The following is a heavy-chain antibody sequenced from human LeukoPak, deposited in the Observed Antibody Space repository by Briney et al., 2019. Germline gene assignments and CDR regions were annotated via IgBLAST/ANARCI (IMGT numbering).Heavy chain of an antibody. CDR3: ARGPVGAVGAQNGNHFDY. CDR1: GGSFSGYY. D-gene: IGHD1-26*01. Sequence: SETLSLTCAVYGGSFSGYYWSWIRQPPGKGLEWIGEINHSGSTNYNPSLKSRVTISVDTSKNQFSLKLSSVTAADTAVYYCARGPVGAVGAQNGNHFDYWGQGTLVTVSS. J-gene: IGHJ4*02. CDR2: INHSGST. V-gene: IGHV4-34*01.